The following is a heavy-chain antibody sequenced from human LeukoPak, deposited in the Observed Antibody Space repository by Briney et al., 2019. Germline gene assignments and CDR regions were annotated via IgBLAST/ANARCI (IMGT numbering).Heavy chain of an antibody. D-gene: IGHD1-7*01. V-gene: IGHV3-43*01. CDR3: ARAHNWKYGSFDF. CDR2: ISWDGGST. J-gene: IGHJ4*02. CDR1: GFTFSSYW. Sequence: GGSLRLSCAASGFTFSSYWMHWVRQAPGKGLEWVSLISWDGGSTYYADSVKGRFTISRDNSKNSLYLQMNSLRAEDTAVYYCARAHNWKYGSFDFWGQGTLVTVSS.